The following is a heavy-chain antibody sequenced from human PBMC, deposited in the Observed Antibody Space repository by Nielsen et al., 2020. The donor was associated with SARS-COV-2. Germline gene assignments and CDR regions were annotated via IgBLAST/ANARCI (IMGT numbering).Heavy chain of an antibody. CDR2: IYYSGST. V-gene: IGHV4-39*02. CDR3: AREGATVTTFDY. J-gene: IGHJ4*02. Sequence: WIRQPPGKGLEWIGSIYYSGSTYYNPSLKSRVTISVDTSKNQFSLKLSSVTAADTAVYYCAREGATVTTFDYWGQGTLVTVSS. D-gene: IGHD4-17*01.